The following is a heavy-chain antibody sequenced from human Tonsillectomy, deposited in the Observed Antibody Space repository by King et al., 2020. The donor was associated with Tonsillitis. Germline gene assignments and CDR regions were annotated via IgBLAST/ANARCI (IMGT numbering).Heavy chain of an antibody. CDR1: GYSFTNFW. Sequence: QLVQSGAEVKKPGESLRISCKGSGYSFTNFWINWVRQMPGKGLEWMGRINPSDSYTNYSPSFQGHVTISADKSISTAYLQWSSLKASDTAMYYCAGALDYHDSSGYYYHYWGQGILVTVSS. D-gene: IGHD3-22*01. CDR2: INPSDSYT. V-gene: IGHV5-10-1*03. J-gene: IGHJ4*02. CDR3: AGALDYHDSSGYYYHY.